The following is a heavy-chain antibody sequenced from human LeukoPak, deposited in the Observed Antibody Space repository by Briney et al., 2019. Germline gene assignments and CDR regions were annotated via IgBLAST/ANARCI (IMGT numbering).Heavy chain of an antibody. CDR3: ARDNSVGDNAWWFDP. CDR2: INPSGGST. Sequence: ASVKVSCKASGYTFTGYYMHWVRQAPGQGLEWMGIINPSGGSTSYAQKFQGRVTMTRDTSTSTDYMELSSLRSEDTAIYYCARDNSVGDNAWWFDPWGQGTLVTASS. J-gene: IGHJ5*02. CDR1: GYTFTGYY. D-gene: IGHD1-26*01. V-gene: IGHV1-46*01.